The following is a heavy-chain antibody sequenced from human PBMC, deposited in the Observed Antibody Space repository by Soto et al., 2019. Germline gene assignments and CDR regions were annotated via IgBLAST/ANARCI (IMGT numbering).Heavy chain of an antibody. V-gene: IGHV4-59*01. CDR1: GGSISSYY. J-gene: IGHJ4*02. CDR2: SYYNGST. CDR3: ERGEERVGMPSGY. Sequence: QVQLQESCPGLVKPSETLSLTCTVSGGSISSYYWGWIRQPPGKGLEWIGYSYYNGSTNYNPSLKSRVTISVDPSKNQFSLKLSSVTAADTAVYYCERGEERVGMPSGYWGQGTLVTVSS. D-gene: IGHD3-16*01.